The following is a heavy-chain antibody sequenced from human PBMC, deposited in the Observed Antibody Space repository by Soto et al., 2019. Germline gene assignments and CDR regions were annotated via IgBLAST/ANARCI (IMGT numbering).Heavy chain of an antibody. J-gene: IGHJ4*02. CDR1: GFTFSSYE. CDR3: AREDPLGGYVDY. D-gene: IGHD2-15*01. V-gene: IGHV3-48*03. CDR2: ISSNVM. Sequence: GGSLRLSCAASGFTFSSYEMNLVRQSPGKGLEWVSYISSNVMYYTYSVKGRFTISRDNASNSLYLQMNSLRAEDTAVYYCAREDPLGGYVDYSGPGTPATVSS.